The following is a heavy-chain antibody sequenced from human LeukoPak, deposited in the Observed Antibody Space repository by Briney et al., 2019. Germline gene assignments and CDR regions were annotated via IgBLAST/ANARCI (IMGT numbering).Heavy chain of an antibody. CDR2: IYYSGST. CDR3: ARGGEEYSFQH. Sequence: SETLSLTCTVSGGSISSYYWSWIRQPPGKGLEWIGYIYYSGSTNYNPSLKSRVTISVDTSKNQFSLKLSSVTAADTAVYYCARGGEEYSFQHWGQGTLVTVSS. V-gene: IGHV4-59*01. D-gene: IGHD1-1*01. J-gene: IGHJ1*01. CDR1: GGSISSYY.